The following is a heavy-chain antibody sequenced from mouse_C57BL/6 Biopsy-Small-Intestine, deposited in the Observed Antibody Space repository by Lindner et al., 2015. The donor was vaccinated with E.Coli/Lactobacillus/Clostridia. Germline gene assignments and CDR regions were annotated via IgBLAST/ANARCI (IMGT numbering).Heavy chain of an antibody. D-gene: IGHD1-1*02. CDR2: INPNFGGS. Sequence: SVKVSCKASGYTFTDYYIHWVRQAPGQGLEWLGWINPNFGGSNFAQRFQGRIILTRDMSTSTVSMELLRLTSDDTAVYYCARGGLIAVVGSATSGAEYWGQGTQVTVSS. CDR3: ARGGLIAVVGSATSGAEY. V-gene: IGHV1-18*01. J-gene: IGHJ4*01. CDR1: GYTFTDYY.